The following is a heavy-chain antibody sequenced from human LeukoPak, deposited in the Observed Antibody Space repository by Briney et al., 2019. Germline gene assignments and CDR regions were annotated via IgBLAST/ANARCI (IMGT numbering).Heavy chain of an antibody. V-gene: IGHV3-20*04. CDR2: INWNGGST. CDR1: GFPFDDYG. CDR3: ARDFGSSWSGDWFDP. Sequence: GGSLRLSCAASGFPFDDYGMSWVCQAPGKGLEWVSGINWNGGSTGYADSVKGRFTISRDNAKNSLYLQMNSLRAEDTALYYCARDFGSSWSGDWFDPWGQGTLVTVSS. J-gene: IGHJ5*02. D-gene: IGHD6-13*01.